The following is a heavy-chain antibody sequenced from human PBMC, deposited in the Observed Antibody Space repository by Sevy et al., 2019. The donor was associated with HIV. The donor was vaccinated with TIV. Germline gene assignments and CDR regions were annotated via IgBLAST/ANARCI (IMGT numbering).Heavy chain of an antibody. CDR1: GFTFDDSA. Sequence: GGSLRLSCAASGFTFDDSAMHWVRQAPGKGLEWVSAISGDSGSGAYADSVKGRFTIFRDNAKNSLYLQMHSLRAEDTALYYCAKDISVAGSGAVPGTGIFDYWGQGTRVTVSS. J-gene: IGHJ4*02. CDR2: ISGDSGSG. V-gene: IGHV3-9*01. CDR3: AKDISVAGSGAVPGTGIFDY. D-gene: IGHD6-13*01.